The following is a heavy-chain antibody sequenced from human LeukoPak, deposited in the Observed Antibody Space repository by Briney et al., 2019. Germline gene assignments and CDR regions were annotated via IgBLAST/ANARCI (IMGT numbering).Heavy chain of an antibody. J-gene: IGHJ4*02. Sequence: ASVKLSCKGSGYTCTGYCMHWVRQAPGQGLEWVGWINPNSGGTNYAQKFQCRVTMTRDTSVSTAYKELSRLRPDDTAVYYCVRDRTKYCSSTSCPLDYWGQGTLVTVSS. CDR3: VRDRTKYCSSTSCPLDY. CDR2: INPNSGGT. D-gene: IGHD2-2*01. V-gene: IGHV1-2*02. CDR1: GYTCTGYC.